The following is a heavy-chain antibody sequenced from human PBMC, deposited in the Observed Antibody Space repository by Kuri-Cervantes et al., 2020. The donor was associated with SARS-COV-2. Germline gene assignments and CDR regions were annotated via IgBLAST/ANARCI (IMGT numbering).Heavy chain of an antibody. CDR2: ISSSGSTI. J-gene: IGHJ4*02. CDR3: ARAMWEQLNYFDY. CDR1: GCTFSSYW. V-gene: IGHV3-48*04. D-gene: IGHD1-26*01. Sequence: GGSLRLSCAASGCTFSSYWMHWVRQAPGKGLEWVSYISSSGSTIYYADSVKGRFTISRDNAKNSLDQQMDSLRAEETAVYYWARAMWEQLNYFDYWGQGTLVTVSS.